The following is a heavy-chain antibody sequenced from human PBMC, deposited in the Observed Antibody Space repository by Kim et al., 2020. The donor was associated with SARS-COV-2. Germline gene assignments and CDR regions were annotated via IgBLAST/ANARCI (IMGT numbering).Heavy chain of an antibody. V-gene: IGHV3-9*01. CDR3: AKDIRVGYCSSTSCYGGMDV. CDR1: GVTFEYYA. D-gene: IGHD2-2*01. CDR2: MSWNSGRI. Sequence: GGSLRLSCAASGVTFEYYAMHLVRPAPGKGREWVAGMSWNSGRIGYADAVMGRFTISRDNAKNSLYLQMNSLRAENTALYYCAKDIRVGYCSSTSCYGGMDVWGQGTTVTVSS. J-gene: IGHJ6*02.